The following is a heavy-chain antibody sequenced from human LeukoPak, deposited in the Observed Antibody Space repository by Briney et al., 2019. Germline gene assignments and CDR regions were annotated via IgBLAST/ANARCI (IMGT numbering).Heavy chain of an antibody. V-gene: IGHV3-23*01. J-gene: IGHJ3*02. CDR2: ISGSGGDT. CDR1: GFTFSSFA. CDR3: AKGRGYSSGWGAFDI. D-gene: IGHD6-19*01. Sequence: GGSLRLSCAASGFTFSSFAMIWVRQAPGKGLEWVSGISGSGGDTYYADSVKGRFTVSRDNSKSTLYLQMTSLRAEDTAVYYCAKGRGYSSGWGAFDIWGQGTMVTVSS.